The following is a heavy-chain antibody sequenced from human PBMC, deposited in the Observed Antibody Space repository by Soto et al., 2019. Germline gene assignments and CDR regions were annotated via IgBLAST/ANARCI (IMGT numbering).Heavy chain of an antibody. J-gene: IGHJ6*02. CDR3: ARHGGDRRIGDYYYYGMDV. Sequence: SVKVSCKAAGGTFSSYAISWVRQAPGQGLEWMGGIIPIFGTANYAQKFQGRVTITADESTSTAYMELSSLRSEDTAVYYCARHGGDRRIGDYYYYGMDVWGQGTKVSVSS. CDR1: GGTFSSYA. V-gene: IGHV1-69*13. D-gene: IGHD3-16*01. CDR2: IIPIFGTA.